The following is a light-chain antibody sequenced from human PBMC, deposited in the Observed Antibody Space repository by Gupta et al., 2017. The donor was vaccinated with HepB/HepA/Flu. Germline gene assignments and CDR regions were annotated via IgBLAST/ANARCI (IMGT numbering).Light chain of an antibody. CDR1: HDISGS. CDR3: QQSKSFPWT. Sequence: DIQMTQSPSSVSASIGDRVTIACRASHDISGSLAWYKQIPGEVPKLLIYGTSRLQNGVPSRFSGRGSGTEITLTISGLQPEDFATYYCQQSKSFPWTFGQGTKVDI. CDR2: GTS. J-gene: IGKJ1*01. V-gene: IGKV1-12*01.